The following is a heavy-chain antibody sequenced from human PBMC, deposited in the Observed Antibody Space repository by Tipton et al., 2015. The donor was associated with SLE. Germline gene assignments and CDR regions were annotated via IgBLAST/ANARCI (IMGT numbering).Heavy chain of an antibody. D-gene: IGHD1-1*01. CDR1: GGSFNTFY. V-gene: IGHV4-4*07. CDR3: ARVAPTEVFDY. CDR2: VYPTGTT. J-gene: IGHJ4*02. Sequence: TLSLTCTVSGGSFNTFYWSWIRQPAGRGLEWIGRVYPTGTTNYNPSLKSRVIMSVDTSKNQFSLKLSSVTAADTAVYYCARVAPTEVFDYWGQGTLVTVSS.